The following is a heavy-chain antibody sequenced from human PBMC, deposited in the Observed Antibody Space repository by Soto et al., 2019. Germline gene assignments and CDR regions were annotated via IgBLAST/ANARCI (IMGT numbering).Heavy chain of an antibody. V-gene: IGHV4-30-4*01. D-gene: IGHD2-2*01. J-gene: IGHJ3*02. CDR3: ARGAGDIVVVPAANDAFDI. CDR2: IYYSGST. CDR1: GGSISSGDYY. Sequence: QVQLQESGPGLVKPSQTLSLTCTVSGGSISSGDYYWSWIRQPPGKGLEWIGYIYYSGSTYYNPSLKIRVTISVDTSKNQFSLKLSSVTAADTAVYYCARGAGDIVVVPAANDAFDIWGQGTMVTVSS.